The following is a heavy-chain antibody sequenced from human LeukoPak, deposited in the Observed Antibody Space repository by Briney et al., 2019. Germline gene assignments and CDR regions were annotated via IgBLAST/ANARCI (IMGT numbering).Heavy chain of an antibody. Sequence: GGSLRLSCAASAFTFTNNAMTWVRQAPGKGLEWVSTITGTDDTTYYADSVKGRFTISRDYSKSMVHLQMNSLRAEDSAIYYCAKGPQLNSGYHPDYWGQGTLVTVSS. J-gene: IGHJ4*02. CDR3: AKGPQLNSGYHPDY. D-gene: IGHD3-22*01. V-gene: IGHV3-23*01. CDR1: AFTFTNNA. CDR2: ITGTDDTT.